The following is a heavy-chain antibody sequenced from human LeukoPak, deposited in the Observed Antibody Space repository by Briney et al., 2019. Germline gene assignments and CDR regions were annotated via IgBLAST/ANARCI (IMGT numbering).Heavy chain of an antibody. V-gene: IGHV4-39*07. J-gene: IGHJ3*02. Sequence: SETLSLTCTVSGGSISSSSYYWGWIRQPPGKGLEWIGSIYDSGSTYYNPSLKSRVTISVDTSKNQFSLKLSSATAADTAVYYCATLLSVQWELHPKAFDIWGQGTMVTVSS. D-gene: IGHD1-26*01. CDR1: GGSISSSSYY. CDR3: ATLLSVQWELHPKAFDI. CDR2: IYDSGST.